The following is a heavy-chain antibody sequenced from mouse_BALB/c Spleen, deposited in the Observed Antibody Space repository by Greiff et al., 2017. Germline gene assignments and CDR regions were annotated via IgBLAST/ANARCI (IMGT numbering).Heavy chain of an antibody. D-gene: IGHD2-4*01. V-gene: IGHV1-66*01. Sequence: QVQLKESGPELVKPGASVKISCKASGYSFTSYYIHWVKQRPGQGLEWIGWIFPGSGNTKYNEKFKGKATLTADTSSSTAYMQLSSLTSEDSAVYFCARTDDYAWFAYWGQGTLVTVSA. CDR1: GYSFTSYY. CDR2: IFPGSGNT. J-gene: IGHJ3*01. CDR3: ARTDDYAWFAY.